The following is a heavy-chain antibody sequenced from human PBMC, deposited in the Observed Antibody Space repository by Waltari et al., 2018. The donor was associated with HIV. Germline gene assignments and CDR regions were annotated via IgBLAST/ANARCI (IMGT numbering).Heavy chain of an antibody. CDR3: ARELTTVTFLNS. CDR2: IKNDGSEK. Sequence: EVQLVESGGDLVQPGESLRLSCLASGFTFNNYWMSWVRQTPGKGLEWVANIKNDGSEKFYVDSVKGRFTISRDNTKRSLFLEMTNLTVEDTAVYYCARELTTVTFLNSWGQGTLVTVSS. V-gene: IGHV3-7*01. CDR1: GFTFNNYW. J-gene: IGHJ4*02. D-gene: IGHD4-17*01.